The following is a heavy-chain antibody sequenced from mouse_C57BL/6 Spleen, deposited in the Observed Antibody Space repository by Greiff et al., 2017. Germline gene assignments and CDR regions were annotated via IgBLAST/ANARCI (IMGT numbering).Heavy chain of an antibody. J-gene: IGHJ1*03. CDR3: ARQLLRREGYFNV. V-gene: IGHV5-17*01. CDR1: GFTFSDYG. Sequence: EVQRVESGGGLVKPGGSLKLSCAASGFTFSDYGMHWVRQAPEKGLEWVAYISSGSSTIYYADTVKGRFTISRDNAKNTLFLQMTSLRSEDTAMYYCARQLLRREGYFNVWGTGTTVTVSS. CDR2: ISSGSSTI. D-gene: IGHD1-1*01.